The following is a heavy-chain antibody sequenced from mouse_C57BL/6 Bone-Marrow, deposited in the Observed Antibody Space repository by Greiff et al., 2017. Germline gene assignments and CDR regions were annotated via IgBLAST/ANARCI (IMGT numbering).Heavy chain of an antibody. V-gene: IGHV5-6*01. CDR2: ISSGGSYT. CDR1: GFTFSSYG. J-gene: IGHJ4*01. CDR3: ARGTYYSNYDAMDY. D-gene: IGHD2-5*01. Sequence: VQLKESGGDLVKPGGSLKLSCAASGFTFSSYGMSWVRQTPDKRLEWVATISSGGSYTYYPDSVKGRFTISRDNAKNTLYLQMSSLKSEDTAMYYCARGTYYSNYDAMDYWGQGTSVTGSS.